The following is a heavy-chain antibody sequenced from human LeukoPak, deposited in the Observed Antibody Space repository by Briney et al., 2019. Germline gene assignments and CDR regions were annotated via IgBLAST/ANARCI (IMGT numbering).Heavy chain of an antibody. J-gene: IGHJ3*02. CDR2: ISGRGVST. CDR3: AKDRRDAYTGDAFDI. Sequence: GGSLRLSCAASGSTFSTYAMSWVRQAPGKGLEWVSGISGRGVSTYYADAVKGRFTISRDNSKNMLYLQMNSLRAEDTDVYYCAKDRRDAYTGDAFDIWGQGTMVTVSS. V-gene: IGHV3-23*01. CDR1: GSTFSTYA. D-gene: IGHD5-24*01.